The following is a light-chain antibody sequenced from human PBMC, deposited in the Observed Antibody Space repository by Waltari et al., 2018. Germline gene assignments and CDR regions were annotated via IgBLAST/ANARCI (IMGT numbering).Light chain of an antibody. CDR3: LQHNSYPLT. CDR1: KGIGKY. J-gene: IGKJ4*01. V-gene: IGKV1-17*01. CDR2: AAT. Sequence: DIQMTQSPSSLSASVGDTVTITCRASKGIGKYLNWFHQKPAKAPKLLLYAATTLQSGFPSRFIGSGSGTEFTLTINSLQPEDFATYYCLQHNSYPLTFGGGTKVEIK.